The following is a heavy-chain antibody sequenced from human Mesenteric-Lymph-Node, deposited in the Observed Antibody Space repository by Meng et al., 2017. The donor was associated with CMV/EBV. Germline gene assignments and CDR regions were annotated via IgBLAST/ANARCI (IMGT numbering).Heavy chain of an antibody. CDR3: AIDYDSGSYKFDY. Sequence: KAVGCTFTGSYKRWWRQDPGQRLEWMGRINPNSGDTNYAQNFQGRVTVTRDTSISTAYMELSSLKSDDTAVFYCAIDYDSGSYKFDYWGQGTLVTVSS. CDR1: GCTFTGSY. D-gene: IGHD3-10*01. CDR2: INPNSGDT. J-gene: IGHJ4*02. V-gene: IGHV1-2*06.